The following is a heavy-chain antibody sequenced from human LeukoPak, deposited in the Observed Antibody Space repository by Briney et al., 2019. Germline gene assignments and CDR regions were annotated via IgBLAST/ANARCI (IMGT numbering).Heavy chain of an antibody. Sequence: SQTLSLTCTGSGGSISSGSYYWSWIRQPAGKRLEWIGRINTSGSTNYNPSLKSRVTISVDTSKNQFSLNLSSVTAADTAVYYCARVQYSSLHYYYMDVWGKGTTVTVSS. CDR2: INTSGST. CDR1: GGSISSGSYY. V-gene: IGHV4-61*02. D-gene: IGHD6-19*01. CDR3: ARVQYSSLHYYYMDV. J-gene: IGHJ6*03.